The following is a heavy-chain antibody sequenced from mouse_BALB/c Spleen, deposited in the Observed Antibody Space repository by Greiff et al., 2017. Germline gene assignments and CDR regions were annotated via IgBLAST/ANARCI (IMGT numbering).Heavy chain of an antibody. J-gene: IGHJ3*01. CDR2: ISDGGSYT. Sequence: EVKVVESGGGLVKPGGSLKLSCAASGFTFSDYYMYWVRQTPEKRLEWVATISDGGSYTYYPDSVKGRFTISRDNAKNNLYLQMSSLKSEDTAMYYSGRENWDERFAYWGQGTMVTVSA. CDR1: GFTFSDYY. CDR3: GRENWDERFAY. D-gene: IGHD4-1*01. V-gene: IGHV5-4*02.